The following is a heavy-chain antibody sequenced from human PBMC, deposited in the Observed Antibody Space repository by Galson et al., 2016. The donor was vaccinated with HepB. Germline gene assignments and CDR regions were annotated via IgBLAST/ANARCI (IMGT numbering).Heavy chain of an antibody. D-gene: IGHD6-6*01. CDR1: GFTFTAFS. CDR2: ISYDGSYQ. J-gene: IGHJ4*02. CDR3: ARGTFSSSAYFDY. V-gene: IGHV3-30*04. Sequence: SLRLSCAVSGFTFTAFSMHWVRQAPGQGLEWVAAISYDGSYQYYTDSVKGRFTISRDTSKNTLYLLMNSLTPADTAVYYCARGTFSSSAYFDYWGQGTLVTVSS.